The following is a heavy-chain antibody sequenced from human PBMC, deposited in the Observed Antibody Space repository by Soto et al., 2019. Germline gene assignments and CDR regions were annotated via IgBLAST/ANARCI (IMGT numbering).Heavy chain of an antibody. D-gene: IGHD3-9*01. CDR2: ISGSGGST. Sequence: GGSLRLSCAASGFTFSSYAMSWVRQAPGKGLEWVSAISGSGGSTYYADSVKGRFTISRDNSKNTLYLQMNSLRAEDTAVYYCAKVGGRYDILTGYYLGPFDYWGQGTLVTVSS. CDR3: AKVGGRYDILTGYYLGPFDY. V-gene: IGHV3-23*01. CDR1: GFTFSSYA. J-gene: IGHJ4*02.